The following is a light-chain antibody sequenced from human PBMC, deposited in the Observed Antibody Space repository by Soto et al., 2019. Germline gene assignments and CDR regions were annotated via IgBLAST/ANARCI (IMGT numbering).Light chain of an antibody. CDR3: QQYNKWPPIT. Sequence: EIVMTQSPATLSVSPGERVALSCRASQSVSSNLAWYQQKHGQAPRLLIFGASTRATGIPARFSGSGSGTEFTLTISSLQSEDFEVYYCQQYNKWPPITFGQGTRLEI. CDR1: QSVSSN. CDR2: GAS. V-gene: IGKV3-15*01. J-gene: IGKJ5*01.